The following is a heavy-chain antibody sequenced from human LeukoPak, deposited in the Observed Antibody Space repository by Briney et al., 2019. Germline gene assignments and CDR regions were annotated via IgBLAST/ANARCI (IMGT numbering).Heavy chain of an antibody. D-gene: IGHD4-17*01. Sequence: PGGSLRLSCVASGFTFSSFAMSWVRQAPGKGLEWVSTISGSGGTTNYADSVKGRFTFSRDNSRNMVHLQMNSLRAEYTAVYYCAKDLPDYGDYIEGYWGQGTLVTVSS. V-gene: IGHV3-23*01. CDR1: GFTFSSFA. J-gene: IGHJ4*02. CDR3: AKDLPDYGDYIEGY. CDR2: ISGSGGTT.